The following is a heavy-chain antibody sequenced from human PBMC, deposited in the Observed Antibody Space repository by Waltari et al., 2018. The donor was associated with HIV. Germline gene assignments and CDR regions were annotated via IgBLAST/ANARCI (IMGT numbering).Heavy chain of an antibody. D-gene: IGHD6-6*01. CDR3: ARKPVLGYCSSTFDS. J-gene: IGHJ4*02. CDR1: RGSFNGNY. V-gene: IGHV4-34*01. Sequence: QMQLQQWGAGLLKPSETLAQTCAVFRGSFNGNYWTWIRQPPGKGPKWISEIEDSGNTNYNPVIKSRVTISVDTSKNQVSLKLRFVTVADSAVYCCARKPVLGYCSSTFDSWGRGTLVSVSS. CDR2: IEDSGNT.